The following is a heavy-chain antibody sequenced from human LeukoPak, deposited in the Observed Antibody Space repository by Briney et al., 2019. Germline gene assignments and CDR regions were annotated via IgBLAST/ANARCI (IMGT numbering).Heavy chain of an antibody. J-gene: IGHJ4*02. CDR1: GGSISSYY. CDR2: IYYSGST. CDR3: ARDRCSGTSCSYFDY. Sequence: SETLSLTCTVSGGSISSYYWSWIRQPPGKGLEWIGYIYYSGSTNYNPPLKSRVTISVDTSKNQFSLKLSSVTAADTAVYYCARDRCSGTSCSYFDYWGQGTLVTVSS. D-gene: IGHD2-2*01. V-gene: IGHV4-59*01.